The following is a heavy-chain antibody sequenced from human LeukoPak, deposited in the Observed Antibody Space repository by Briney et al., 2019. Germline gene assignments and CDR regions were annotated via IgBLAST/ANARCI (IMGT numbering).Heavy chain of an antibody. CDR1: GGSISSYY. V-gene: IGHV4-59*01. D-gene: IGHD3-10*01. Sequence: SETLSLTCTVSGGSISSYYWSWIRQPPGKGLEWIGYIYYSGSTNYNPSLKSRVTISVDTSKNQFSLKLSSVTAADTTVYYCARGPPGIPTENWFDPWGQGTLVTVSS. CDR3: ARGPPGIPTENWFDP. J-gene: IGHJ5*02. CDR2: IYYSGST.